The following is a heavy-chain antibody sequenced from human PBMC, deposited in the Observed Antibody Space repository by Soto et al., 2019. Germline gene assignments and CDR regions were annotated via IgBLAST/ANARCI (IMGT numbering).Heavy chain of an antibody. CDR3: APHTLDTGMPSGY. V-gene: IGHV1-18*01. Sequence: QVQLVQSGAEVREPGASVKVSCKASGYTFTNYGVSWVRQAPGQGLEWMGWIGGYKGNTNYAQKLKGRVTLTTDTSTSTDYMELRSLRSDDTAVYYCAPHTLDTGMPSGYWGQGTLVTVSS. CDR1: GYTFTNYG. D-gene: IGHD5-18*01. J-gene: IGHJ4*02. CDR2: IGGYKGNT.